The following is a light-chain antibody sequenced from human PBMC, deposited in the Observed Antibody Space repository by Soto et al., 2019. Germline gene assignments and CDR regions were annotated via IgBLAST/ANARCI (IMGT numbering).Light chain of an antibody. Sequence: DIQMTQSPSSVSASVGDRVTITCRASQGISSRVAWYHQKPGTPPKLLIYAASTLQSGVPSRFSGSGSGTDFTLTISSLQTEDFATYYCQQANNFPWTFGKGTKVAIK. J-gene: IGKJ1*01. CDR2: AAS. CDR1: QGISSR. CDR3: QQANNFPWT. V-gene: IGKV1-12*01.